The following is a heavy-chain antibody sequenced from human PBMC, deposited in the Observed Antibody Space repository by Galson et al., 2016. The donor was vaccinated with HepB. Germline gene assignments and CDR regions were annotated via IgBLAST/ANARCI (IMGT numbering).Heavy chain of an antibody. CDR1: GDSVSRTSAG. V-gene: IGHV6-1*01. Sequence: CAISGDSVSRTSAGWSWVRQSPSRGLEWLGRTFYRSKWYYDYAISVRSRITINPDTSKNQFSLQLISVTPEDTAVYYCARGGLVRGAHGGSFDSWGQGTLVTVSS. CDR3: ARGGLVRGAHGGSFDS. D-gene: IGHD3-10*01. J-gene: IGHJ4*01. CDR2: TFYRSKWYY.